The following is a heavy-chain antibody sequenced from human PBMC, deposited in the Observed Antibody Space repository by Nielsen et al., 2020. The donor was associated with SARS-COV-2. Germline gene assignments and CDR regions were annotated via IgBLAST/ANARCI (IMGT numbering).Heavy chain of an antibody. CDR3: ARSCIAVADHLEYYFDY. J-gene: IGHJ4*02. CDR1: GFTFSSYA. V-gene: IGHV3-33*08. CDR2: IWYDGSNK. Sequence: GESLKISCAASGFTFSSYAMSWVRQAPGKGLEWVAVIWYDGSNKYYADSVKGRFTISRDNSKNTLYLQMNSLRAEDTAVYYCARSCIAVADHLEYYFDYWGQGTLVTVSS. D-gene: IGHD6-19*01.